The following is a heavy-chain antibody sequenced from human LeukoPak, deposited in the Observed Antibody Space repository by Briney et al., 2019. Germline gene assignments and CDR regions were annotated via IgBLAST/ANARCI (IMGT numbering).Heavy chain of an antibody. Sequence: SETLSLTCAVYGGTFSGYYWSWIRQPPGKGLEWIGEINHSGSTNYSPSLKSRVTISVDTSKNQFSLKLSSVTAADTAVYYCARGAPYSSYYYYYGMDVWGQGTTVTVSS. CDR2: INHSGST. J-gene: IGHJ6*02. CDR1: GGTFSGYY. D-gene: IGHD2-15*01. V-gene: IGHV4-34*01. CDR3: ARGAPYSSYYYYYGMDV.